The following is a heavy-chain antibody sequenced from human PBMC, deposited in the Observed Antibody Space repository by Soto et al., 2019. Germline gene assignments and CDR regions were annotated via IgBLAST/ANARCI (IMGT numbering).Heavy chain of an antibody. D-gene: IGHD3-9*01. V-gene: IGHV4-31*03. CDR3: ARGSHDILTGYLEPPFDY. J-gene: IGHJ4*02. CDR1: GGSISSGGYY. Sequence: NPSETLSLTCTVSGGSISSGGYYWSWIRQHPGKGLEWIGYIYYSGSTYYNPSLKSRVTISVDTSKNQFSLKLSSVTAADTAVYYCARGSHDILTGYLEPPFDYWGQGTLVTVSS. CDR2: IYYSGST.